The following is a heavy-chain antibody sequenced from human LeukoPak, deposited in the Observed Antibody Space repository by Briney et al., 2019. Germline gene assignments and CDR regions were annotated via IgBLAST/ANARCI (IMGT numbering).Heavy chain of an antibody. CDR1: GFTFSSYA. CDR2: ISGSGGST. CDR3: AKGGSGSYYKD. Sequence: GGSLRLSCAASGFTFSSYAMSWVRQAPGKGLEWVSAISGSGGSTYYADSVKGRFTISRDSSKNTLYLQMNSLRAEDTAVYYCAKGGSGSYYKDWGQGTLVTVSS. J-gene: IGHJ4*02. D-gene: IGHD3-10*01. V-gene: IGHV3-23*01.